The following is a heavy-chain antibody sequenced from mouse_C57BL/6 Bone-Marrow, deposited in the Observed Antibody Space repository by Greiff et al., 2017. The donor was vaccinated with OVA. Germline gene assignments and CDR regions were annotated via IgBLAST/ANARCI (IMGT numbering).Heavy chain of an antibody. CDR1: GYAFSSYW. J-gene: IGHJ4*01. Sequence: VQLQQSGAELVKPGASVKISCKASGYAFSSYWMNWVKQRPGKGLEWIGQIYPGDGDTNYNGKFKGKATLTADKSSSPAYMQLRTLTSEDSTVSFCAGSYSMDYWGQGTSVTVSS. CDR2: IYPGDGDT. D-gene: IGHD1-1*02. V-gene: IGHV1-80*01. CDR3: AGSYSMDY.